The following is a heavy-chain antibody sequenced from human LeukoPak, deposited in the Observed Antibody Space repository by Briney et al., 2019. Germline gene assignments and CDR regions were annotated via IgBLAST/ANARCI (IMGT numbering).Heavy chain of an antibody. CDR1: GFTFSSYW. D-gene: IGHD3-10*01. CDR3: ARDPYYYGSGSYSYFDH. Sequence: PGGSLRLSCAASGFTFSSYWMHWVRQAPGKGLVWVSRINSDGSSTSYADSVKGRFTISRDNAKNTLYLQMNSLRAEDTAVYYCARDPYYYGSGSYSYFDHWGQGTLVTVSS. CDR2: INSDGSST. J-gene: IGHJ4*02. V-gene: IGHV3-74*01.